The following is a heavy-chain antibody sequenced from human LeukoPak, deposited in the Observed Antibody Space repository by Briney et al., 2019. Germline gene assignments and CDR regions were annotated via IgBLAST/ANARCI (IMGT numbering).Heavy chain of an antibody. Sequence: GGSLRLSCAASGFPFSKSWMSWVRQAPGKGLEWVADINQDGSEIYYVDSVRGRFTISRDDAKSSLYLQMNSLRAEDTALYLCARDPAWGALDYWGQGTLATVSS. J-gene: IGHJ4*02. V-gene: IGHV3-7*01. D-gene: IGHD3-16*01. CDR3: ARDPAWGALDY. CDR2: INQDGSEI. CDR1: GFPFSKSW.